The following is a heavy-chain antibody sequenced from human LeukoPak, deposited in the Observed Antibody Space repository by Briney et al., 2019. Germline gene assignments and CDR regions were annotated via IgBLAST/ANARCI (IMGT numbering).Heavy chain of an antibody. V-gene: IGHV3-7*01. CDR2: IKQDGSEK. J-gene: IGHJ6*03. Sequence: GGSLRLSCAASGFTFSSYGMHWVRQAPGKGLEWVANIKQDGSEKYYVDSVKGRFTISRDNAKNSLYLQMNSLRAEDTAVYYCARDGRYYYYMDVWGKGTTVTVSS. CDR3: ARDGRYYYYMDV. CDR1: GFTFSSYG.